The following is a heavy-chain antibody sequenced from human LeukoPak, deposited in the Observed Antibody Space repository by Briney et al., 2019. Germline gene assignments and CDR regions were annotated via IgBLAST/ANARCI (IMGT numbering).Heavy chain of an antibody. CDR1: GGTFSSYA. Sequence: SVKVSCKASGGTFSSYAISWVRQAPGQGLEWMGGIIPIFGTANYAQKFQGRVTMTRDTSTSTVYMELSSLRSEDTAVYYCARDYVDDIPMIKDYWGQGTLVTVSS. CDR2: IIPIFGTA. D-gene: IGHD2-8*01. CDR3: ARDYVDDIPMIKDY. J-gene: IGHJ4*02. V-gene: IGHV1-69*05.